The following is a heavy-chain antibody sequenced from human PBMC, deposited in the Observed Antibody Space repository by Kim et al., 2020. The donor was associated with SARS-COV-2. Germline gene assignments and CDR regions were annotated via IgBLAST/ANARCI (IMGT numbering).Heavy chain of an antibody. J-gene: IGHJ4*02. CDR3: ARDIKQWRVRGGGY. D-gene: IGHD6-19*01. Sequence: YDDSVKGSFTISRDNSKNTLYRQMNSLRAEDTAVCYCARDIKQWRVRGGGYWGQGTLVTVSS. V-gene: IGHV3-66*01.